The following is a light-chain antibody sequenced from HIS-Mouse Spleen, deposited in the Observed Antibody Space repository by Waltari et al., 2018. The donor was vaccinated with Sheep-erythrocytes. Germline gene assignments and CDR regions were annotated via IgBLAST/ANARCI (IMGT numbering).Light chain of an antibody. V-gene: IGKV2-28*01. CDR3: MQALQTPRT. CDR1: QSLLHSNGYNY. J-gene: IGKJ1*01. Sequence: DIVMTQSPLSLPVTPGEPASISCRSSQSLLHSNGYNYLDWYLQKPGQSPPLLIYLGSNRASGVPDRFSGSGSGTDFTLKISRLEAEDVGVYYCMQALQTPRTFGQGTKVEIK. CDR2: LGS.